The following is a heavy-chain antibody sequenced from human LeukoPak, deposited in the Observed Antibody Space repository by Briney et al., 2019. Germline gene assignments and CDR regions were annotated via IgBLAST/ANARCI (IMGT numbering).Heavy chain of an antibody. CDR3: AKDWSGMVATGYFDF. Sequence: GGSLRLSCSASGFTFTNYAMGWVRQAPGKGLEWVSSISGSGGSTYYADSVKGRFTISRDNSKNTLHLQMNSLRAEDTAVYYCAKDWSGMVATGYFDFWGQGTLVTVSS. V-gene: IGHV3-23*01. D-gene: IGHD5-12*01. CDR1: GFTFTNYA. J-gene: IGHJ4*02. CDR2: ISGSGGST.